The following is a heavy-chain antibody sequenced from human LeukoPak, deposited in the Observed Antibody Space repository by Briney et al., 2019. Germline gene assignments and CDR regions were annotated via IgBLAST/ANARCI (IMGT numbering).Heavy chain of an antibody. CDR2: ISNDGSNK. V-gene: IGHV3-30*18. J-gene: IGHJ4*02. CDR3: AKPPEYCSSTSCYFY. Sequence: GGSLRLSCAASGFTFSSYGMHWVRQAPGKGLGWGAVISNDGSNKYYADSVKGRFTISRDNSKNTLYLQINSLRAEDTAVYYCAKPPEYCSSTSCYFYWGQGTLVTVSS. CDR1: GFTFSSYG. D-gene: IGHD2-2*01.